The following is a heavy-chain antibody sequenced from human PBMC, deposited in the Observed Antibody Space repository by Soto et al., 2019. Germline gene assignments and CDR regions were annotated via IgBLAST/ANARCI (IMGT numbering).Heavy chain of an antibody. J-gene: IGHJ3*01. V-gene: IGHV3-48*03. Sequence: GGSLRLSCAASGFTFYTYEMNWVRQAPGKGLEWVSYISSSGSTTYYADSVKGRFTISRDNAKNSLYLQMNSVRPEDTAIYYFAAGSGGGGAFAFWGQGTMV. CDR2: ISSSGSTT. CDR1: GFTFYTYE. CDR3: AAGSGGGGAFAF. D-gene: IGHD3-10*01.